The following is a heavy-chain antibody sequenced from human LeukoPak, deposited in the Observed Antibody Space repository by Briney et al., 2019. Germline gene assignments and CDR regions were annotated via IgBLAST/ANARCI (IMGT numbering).Heavy chain of an antibody. D-gene: IGHD3-3*01. CDR3: ARDIPQYYDFWSGYTVDAFDI. CDR1: GGSISSGSYY. Sequence: SETLSLTCTVSGGSISSGSYYWSWIRQPAGKGLEWIGRIYTSGSTNYNPSLKCRVTMSVDTSKNQFSLKLSSVTAADTAVYYCARDIPQYYDFWSGYTVDAFDIWDQGTMVTVSS. CDR2: IYTSGST. V-gene: IGHV4-61*02. J-gene: IGHJ3*02.